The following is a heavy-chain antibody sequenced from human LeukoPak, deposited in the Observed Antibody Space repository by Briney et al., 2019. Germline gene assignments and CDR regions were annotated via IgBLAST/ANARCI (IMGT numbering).Heavy chain of an antibody. V-gene: IGHV4-59*08. CDR1: HGTNNRSN. CDR2: IHYSGST. D-gene: IGHD6-19*01. CDR3: ARWYSSGCSFDY. J-gene: IGHJ4*02. Sequence: SDTQSLICTVTHGTNNRSNWYWPRQPPAKGLRSGEYIHYSGSTKYNPSLKSRVTITVDTSKNQCSLDLSSVTAADTAVYFCARWYSSGCSFDYWGQGTLVTVSS.